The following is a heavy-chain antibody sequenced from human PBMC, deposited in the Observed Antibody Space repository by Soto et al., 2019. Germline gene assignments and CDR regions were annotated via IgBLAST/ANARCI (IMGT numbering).Heavy chain of an antibody. V-gene: IGHV4-31*03. CDR1: GCSISSGGYY. D-gene: IGHD4-17*01. J-gene: IGHJ6*03. CDR2: IYYSGST. Sequence: KSSETLSLTCTVSGCSISSGGYYWSWIRQHPGKGLEWIGYIYYSGSTYYNPSLKSRVTISVDTSKNQFSLKLSSVTAADTAVYYCARDYGDRYYYYMDVWGKGTTVTVS. CDR3: ARDYGDRYYYYMDV.